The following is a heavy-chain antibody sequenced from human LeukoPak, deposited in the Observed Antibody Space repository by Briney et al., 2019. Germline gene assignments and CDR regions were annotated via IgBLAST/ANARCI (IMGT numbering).Heavy chain of an antibody. V-gene: IGHV3-23*01. Sequence: GGSLRLSCAASGFTFSSYVMSWVRQAPGKGLKWVSGISGSGRSTYYADSVKGRCTISRDNSKNTLHLQMNSLRAEDTAVYYCAKDVDWLVDNWGQGTLVTVSS. CDR1: GFTFSSYV. CDR3: AKDVDWLVDN. CDR2: ISGSGRST. J-gene: IGHJ4*02. D-gene: IGHD6-19*01.